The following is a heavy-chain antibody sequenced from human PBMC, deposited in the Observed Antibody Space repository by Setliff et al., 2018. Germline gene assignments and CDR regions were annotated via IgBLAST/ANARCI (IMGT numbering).Heavy chain of an antibody. J-gene: IGHJ6*03. CDR1: GGPINSDRYY. CDR2: MYSRGST. D-gene: IGHD3-3*01. CDR3: ARDFSTPHFGVARGSYYYYMDV. V-gene: IGHV4-39*07. Sequence: SETLSLTCTVSGGPINSDRYYWGWIRQPPGKGLEWIGSMYSRGSTHYNPSLKSRVTISVDTSKNQFSLKLSSVTAADTAVYYCARDFSTPHFGVARGSYYYYMDVWGKGTTVTVSS.